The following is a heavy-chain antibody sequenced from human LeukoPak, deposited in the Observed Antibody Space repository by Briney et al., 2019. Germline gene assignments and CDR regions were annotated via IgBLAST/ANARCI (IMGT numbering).Heavy chain of an antibody. J-gene: IGHJ4*02. V-gene: IGHV4-39*01. CDR2: IYYSGST. CDR1: GGSISSSSYY. D-gene: IGHD6-19*01. CDR3: ARLEAVAGILDY. Sequence: SETLSLTXTVSGGSISSSSYYWGCIRQPPGKGLEWIGSIYYSGSTYYNPSLKSRVTISVDTSKNQFSLKLSSVTAADTAVYYCARLEAVAGILDYWGQGTLVTVSS.